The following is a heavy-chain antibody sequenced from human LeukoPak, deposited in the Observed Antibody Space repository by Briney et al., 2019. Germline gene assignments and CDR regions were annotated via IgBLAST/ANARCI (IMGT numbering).Heavy chain of an antibody. V-gene: IGHV4-34*01. CDR1: GFTFSSYA. Sequence: GSLRLSCAASGFTFSSYAMSWVRQPPGKGLEWIGEINHSGSTNYNPSLKSRVTISVDTSKNQFSLKLSSVTAADTAVYYCARVRRPIVVVPAAIYYYYYMDVWGKGTTVTVSS. CDR2: INHSGST. D-gene: IGHD2-2*02. J-gene: IGHJ6*03. CDR3: ARVRRPIVVVPAAIYYYYYMDV.